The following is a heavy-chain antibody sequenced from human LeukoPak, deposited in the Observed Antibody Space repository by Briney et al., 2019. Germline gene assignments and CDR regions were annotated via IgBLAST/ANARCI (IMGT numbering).Heavy chain of an antibody. CDR2: ISGGGSNT. CDR1: GFAFSSYA. CDR3: AKSAGDYYYYYMDV. D-gene: IGHD3-10*01. J-gene: IGHJ6*03. Sequence: GRSLRLSCAPSGFAFSSYAMIWVRQAPGKGLEWVPSISGGGSNTYYADSVKGRFTISRDQSKNTLYVQMNSLRAEDTAIYYCAKSAGDYYYYYMDVWGKGTTVTVSS. V-gene: IGHV3-23*01.